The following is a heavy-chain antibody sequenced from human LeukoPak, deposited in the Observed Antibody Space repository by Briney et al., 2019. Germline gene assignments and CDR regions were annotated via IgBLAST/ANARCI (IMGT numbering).Heavy chain of an antibody. V-gene: IGHV3-7*01. J-gene: IGHJ4*02. D-gene: IGHD5-18*01. CDR3: ARHLSGVTGYTYGRGIDY. CDR1: GFTFSSYW. Sequence: GSLRLSCAASGFTFSSYWMSWVRQAPGKGLEWVANIKKDGSEKYYVDSVKGRFTISRDNAKKSLYLQMNSLRAEDTAVYYCARHLSGVTGYTYGRGIDYWGQETLVTVSS. CDR2: IKKDGSEK.